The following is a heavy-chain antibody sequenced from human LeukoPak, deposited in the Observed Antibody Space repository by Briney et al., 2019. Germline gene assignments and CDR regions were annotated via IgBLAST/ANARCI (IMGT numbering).Heavy chain of an antibody. CDR3: ARDSGASYSSGWSGGDY. Sequence: GASVEVSCKASGYTFTDYYMHWVQQAPGKGLEWMGRVDPEDGETIYAEKFQGRVTITADTSTDTAYMELSSLRSDDTAVYYCARDSGASYSSGWSGGDYWGQGTLVTVSS. V-gene: IGHV1-69-2*01. J-gene: IGHJ4*02. CDR2: VDPEDGET. CDR1: GYTFTDYY. D-gene: IGHD6-19*01.